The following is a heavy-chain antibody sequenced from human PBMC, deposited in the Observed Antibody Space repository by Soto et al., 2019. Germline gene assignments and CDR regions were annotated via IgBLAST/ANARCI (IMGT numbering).Heavy chain of an antibody. CDR1: GGSISSSSYY. J-gene: IGHJ4*02. CDR2: IYYSGST. D-gene: IGHD3-3*01. V-gene: IGHV4-39*01. CDR3: ARHERITIFGVVQAFDY. Sequence: QLQLQESGPGLVKPSETLSLTCTVSGGSISSSSYYWGWIRQPPGKGLEWIGSIYYSGSTYYNPSLKGRVTISVDTSKNQFSLKLSSVTAADTAVYYCARHERITIFGVVQAFDYWGQGTLVTVSS.